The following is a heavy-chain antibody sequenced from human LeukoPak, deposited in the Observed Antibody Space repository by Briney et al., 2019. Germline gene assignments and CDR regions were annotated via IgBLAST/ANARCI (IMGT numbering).Heavy chain of an antibody. CDR1: GGSTSSDY. J-gene: IGHJ4*02. CDR2: IYYTGYI. D-gene: IGHD4-17*01. V-gene: IGHV4-59*08. Sequence: SETLSLTCTVSGGSTSSDYWSWIRQPPGKGLEWIGYIYYTGYIYYNPSLKRRVKISLDTSENRFSLKLSSVTAADTAVYYCARHEYTVTSPFAHWGQGTLVTVSS. CDR3: ARHEYTVTSPFAH.